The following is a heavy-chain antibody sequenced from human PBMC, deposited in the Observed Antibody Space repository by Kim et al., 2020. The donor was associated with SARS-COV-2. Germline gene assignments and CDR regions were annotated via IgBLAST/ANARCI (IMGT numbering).Heavy chain of an antibody. CDR3: AKMGSGSYLKWFDS. V-gene: IGHV3-23*01. J-gene: IGHJ5*01. D-gene: IGHD3-10*01. Sequence: ADSVRGRFTISRDNSKNMVYMQMKSRRTEDTAVYYCAKMGSGSYLKWFDSWGQGTLVTVSS.